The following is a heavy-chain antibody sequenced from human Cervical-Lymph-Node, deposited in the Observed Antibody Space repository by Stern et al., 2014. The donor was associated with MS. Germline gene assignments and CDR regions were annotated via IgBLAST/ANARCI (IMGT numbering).Heavy chain of an antibody. CDR3: ARQRYFDY. J-gene: IGHJ4*02. Sequence: VQLVESGPEVKRPGESLKISCQASGYTFTSYWIGWVRQMPGKGLEWIAIIFPGGSDIRSGPSFQGHVTISANNSSSPAYLQWNNLKASDTAIYYCARQRYFDYWGQGTLVTVSS. V-gene: IGHV5-51*01. CDR1: GYTFTSYW. CDR2: IFPGGSDI.